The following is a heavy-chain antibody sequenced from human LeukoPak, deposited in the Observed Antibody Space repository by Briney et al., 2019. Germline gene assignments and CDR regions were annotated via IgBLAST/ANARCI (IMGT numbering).Heavy chain of an antibody. Sequence: SETLSLTCTVSGGSISSSSYYWGWIRQPPGKGLEWIGSIYYSGSTYYNPSLKSRVTISVDTSKNQFSLKLSSVTAADTAMYYCARGYSSGWPDYWGQGTLVTVSS. CDR2: IYYSGST. CDR1: GGSISSSSYY. CDR3: ARGYSSGWPDY. D-gene: IGHD6-19*01. V-gene: IGHV4-39*07. J-gene: IGHJ4*02.